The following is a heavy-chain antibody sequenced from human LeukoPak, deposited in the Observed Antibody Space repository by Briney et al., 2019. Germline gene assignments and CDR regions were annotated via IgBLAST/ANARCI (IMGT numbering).Heavy chain of an antibody. V-gene: IGHV1-69*13. D-gene: IGHD6-6*01. J-gene: IGHJ4*02. Sequence: SVKVSCKASGGTFSSYAISWVRQAPGQGLEWMGGIIPIFGTANYAQKFLGRVTITADESTSTAYMELSSLRSEDTAVYYCARDGYSSSSFTPFDYWGQGTLVTVSS. CDR3: ARDGYSSSSFTPFDY. CDR2: IIPIFGTA. CDR1: GGTFSSYA.